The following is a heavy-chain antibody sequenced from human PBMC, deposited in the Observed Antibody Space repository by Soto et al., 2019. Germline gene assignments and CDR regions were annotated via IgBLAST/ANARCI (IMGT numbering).Heavy chain of an antibody. Sequence: HPGGSLRLSCAASGFTFSSYAMSWVRQAPGKGLEWVSAISGSGGSTYYADSVKGRFTISRDNSKNTLYLQMNSLRAEDTAVYYCAKDHVHGYDSSGFDFDYWGQGTLVTVSS. V-gene: IGHV3-23*01. J-gene: IGHJ4*02. CDR3: AKDHVHGYDSSGFDFDY. CDR1: GFTFSSYA. D-gene: IGHD3-22*01. CDR2: ISGSGGST.